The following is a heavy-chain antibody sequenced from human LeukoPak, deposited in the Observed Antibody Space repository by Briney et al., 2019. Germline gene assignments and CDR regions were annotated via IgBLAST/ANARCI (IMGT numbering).Heavy chain of an antibody. Sequence: SETLSLTCTVSGGSISSYYWSWIRQPPRKGLEWIGYIYYSGSTNYNPSLKSRVTISVDTSTNQFSLKLSSVTAADTAVYYCARGRSGSSNYYYYYMDVWGKGTTVTISS. V-gene: IGHV4-59*01. J-gene: IGHJ6*03. D-gene: IGHD1-26*01. CDR2: IYYSGST. CDR3: ARGRSGSSNYYYYYMDV. CDR1: GGSISSYY.